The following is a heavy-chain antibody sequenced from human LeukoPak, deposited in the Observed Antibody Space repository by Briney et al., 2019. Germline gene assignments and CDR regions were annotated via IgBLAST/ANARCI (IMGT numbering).Heavy chain of an antibody. V-gene: IGHV3-53*01. J-gene: IGHJ4*02. CDR1: GFIVSSNY. CDR3: ARSIRYFQLFEY. D-gene: IGHD3-9*01. CDR2: IYSDGSI. Sequence: GGSLRLSCAASGFIVSSNYMSWVRQAPGKGLGWVSVIYSDGSIYYADSVKGRFTISRDNSKNTLYLQMNSLRAEDTALYYCARSIRYFQLFEYWGQGTLVAVSS.